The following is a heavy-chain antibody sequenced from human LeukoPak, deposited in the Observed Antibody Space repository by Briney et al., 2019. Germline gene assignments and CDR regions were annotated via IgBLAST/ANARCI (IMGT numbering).Heavy chain of an antibody. CDR2: ISAYNGNT. D-gene: IGHD6-6*01. CDR1: GYTFTSYG. Sequence: ASVKVSCKASGYTFTSYGISWVRQAPGQGLEWMGWISAYNGNTNYAQKLQGRVTMTTDTSTSTAYMELRSLRSDDTAVYYCARTVRPYSSSSHWFDPWGQGTLVTVSS. J-gene: IGHJ5*02. CDR3: ARTVRPYSSSSHWFDP. V-gene: IGHV1-18*01.